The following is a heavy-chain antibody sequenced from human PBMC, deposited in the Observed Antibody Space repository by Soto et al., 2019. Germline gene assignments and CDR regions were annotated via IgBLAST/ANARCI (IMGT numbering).Heavy chain of an antibody. V-gene: IGHV4-59*01. D-gene: IGHD2-21*02. CDR3: ARDLWGYCGTDCYPLDV. J-gene: IGHJ6*02. Sequence: SETLSLTCTVSGGSISGYYWSWVRQPPGKGLEWIGYMYKTGSTVYNPSFKSRVTISVDTSKNQFSLKLNSVTAADTAVYYCARDLWGYCGTDCYPLDVWGQGTTVTVSS. CDR2: MYKTGST. CDR1: GGSISGYY.